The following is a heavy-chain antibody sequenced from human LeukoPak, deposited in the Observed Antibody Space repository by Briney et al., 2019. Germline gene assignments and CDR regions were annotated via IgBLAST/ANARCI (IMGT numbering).Heavy chain of an antibody. V-gene: IGHV2-70*01. D-gene: IGHD4-17*01. CDR1: GFSLSTSGMC. CDR3: AQSLRLQPDVAFDI. Sequence: ASGPALVKPTRTLTLTCTFSGFSLSTSGMCVSWIRQPPGKALEWLALIDWDDDKYYSTSLKTRLTVSKDTSKNQVVLTMTNMDPVDTGTYYCAQSLRLQPDVAFDIWGQGTMVTVSS. J-gene: IGHJ3*02. CDR2: IDWDDDK.